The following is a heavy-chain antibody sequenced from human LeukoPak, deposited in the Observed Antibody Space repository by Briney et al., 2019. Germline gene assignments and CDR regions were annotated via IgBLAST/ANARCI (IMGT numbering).Heavy chain of an antibody. CDR3: ARVPGGMEWSDFDY. CDR2: ISSSSSDI. V-gene: IGHV3-21*06. CDR1: GFTFSHLS. D-gene: IGHD3-3*01. Sequence: GGSLRLSCEASGFTFSHLSMNWVRQAPGKGLEWVSSISSSSSDIYYADSVKGRFTISRDNIKNSLYLQMNSLRAEVTAVYYCARVPGGMEWSDFDYWGQGTLVTVSS. J-gene: IGHJ4*02.